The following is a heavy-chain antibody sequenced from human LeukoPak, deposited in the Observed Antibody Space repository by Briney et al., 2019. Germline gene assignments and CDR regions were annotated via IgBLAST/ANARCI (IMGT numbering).Heavy chain of an antibody. D-gene: IGHD6-13*01. CDR1: GFDLTTYA. J-gene: IGHJ5*02. Sequence: GGSLRLSCAASGFDLTTYAMTWVRQAPAKGLEWVSSIRIGGGGTYYADSVKGRFTISRDNSENTLHLQMNNLRVEDTARYFCARCMVLSQGWCNWFDPWGKGTLVTASS. CDR3: ARCMVLSQGWCNWFDP. CDR2: IRIGGGGT. V-gene: IGHV3-23*01.